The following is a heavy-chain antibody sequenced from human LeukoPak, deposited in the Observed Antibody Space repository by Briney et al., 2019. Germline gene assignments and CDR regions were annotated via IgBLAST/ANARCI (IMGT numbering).Heavy chain of an antibody. V-gene: IGHV5-51*01. Sequence: RGESLKISCKGSGYSFTSYWIGWVRQMPGKGLEGMGIIYPGDSDTRYSPSFQGQVTISADKSISTAYLQWSSLKASDTAMYYCARDTSSYSSGWYGWFDPWGQGTLVTVSS. CDR2: IYPGDSDT. J-gene: IGHJ5*02. D-gene: IGHD6-19*01. CDR1: GYSFTSYW. CDR3: ARDTSSYSSGWYGWFDP.